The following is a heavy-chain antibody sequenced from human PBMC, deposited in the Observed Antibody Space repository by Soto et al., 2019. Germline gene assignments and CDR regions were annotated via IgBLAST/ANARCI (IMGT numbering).Heavy chain of an antibody. Sequence: GGSLILSCAASGFTFSSYGMHWVRQAPGKGLEWVAVIWYDGSNKYYADSVKGRFTISRDNSKNTLYLQMNSLRAEDTAAYYCARDRNYYDSSGSSPPWYYFDYWGQGTLVTVSS. D-gene: IGHD3-22*01. CDR1: GFTFSSYG. V-gene: IGHV3-33*01. J-gene: IGHJ4*02. CDR3: ARDRNYYDSSGSSPPWYYFDY. CDR2: IWYDGSNK.